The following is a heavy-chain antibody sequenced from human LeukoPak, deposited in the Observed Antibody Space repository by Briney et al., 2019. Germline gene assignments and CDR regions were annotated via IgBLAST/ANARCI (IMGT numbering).Heavy chain of an antibody. CDR2: IYYSGST. J-gene: IGHJ6*03. CDR3: ARVGSGSYFYYYYYMDV. D-gene: IGHD3-10*01. Sequence: SETLSLTCAVYGGSFSGYYWSWIRQPPGKGLEWIGYIYYSGSTNYNPSLKSRVTISVDTSKNQFSLKLSSVTAADTAVYYCARVGSGSYFYYYYYMDVWGKGTTVTISS. CDR1: GGSFSGYY. V-gene: IGHV4-59*01.